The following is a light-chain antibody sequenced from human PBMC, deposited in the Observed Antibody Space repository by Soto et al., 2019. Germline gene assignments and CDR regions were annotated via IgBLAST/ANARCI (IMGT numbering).Light chain of an antibody. J-gene: IGKJ1*01. CDR2: GAS. Sequence: EIVLTQSPGTLSLSPGERATLSCRASQSISSSYLAWYQQKPGQAPRLLIYGASSRATGIPDRFSGSGSGTYFTLTISRLEPEDFAVYYCQQYGSSRTFGQGIKVEIK. V-gene: IGKV3-20*01. CDR3: QQYGSSRT. CDR1: QSISSSY.